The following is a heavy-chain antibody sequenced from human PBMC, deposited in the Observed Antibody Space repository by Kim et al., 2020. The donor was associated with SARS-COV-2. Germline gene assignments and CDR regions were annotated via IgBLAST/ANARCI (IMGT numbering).Heavy chain of an antibody. J-gene: IGHJ5*02. Sequence: SETMSLTCTVSGGSISSGGYYWSWIRQHPGKGLEWIGYIYYSGSTYYNPSLKSRVTISVDTSKNQFSLKLSSVTAADTAVYYCARVHLGRIAARPDWFDPWGQGTLVTVSS. CDR2: IYYSGST. CDR3: ARVHLGRIAARPDWFDP. D-gene: IGHD6-6*01. CDR1: GGSISSGGYY. V-gene: IGHV4-31*03.